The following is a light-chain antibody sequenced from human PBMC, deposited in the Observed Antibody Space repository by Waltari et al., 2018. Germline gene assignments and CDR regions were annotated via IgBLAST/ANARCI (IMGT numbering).Light chain of an antibody. CDR3: AAWDDSLNGPV. V-gene: IGLV1-44*01. CDR1: STHIGSHT. CDR2: SNN. Sequence: QSVLPQPPSAPGTPGKRVTLHSSGSSTHIGSHTSNGYQQIPGTAPKLLIYSNNQRPSGVPDRFSGSKSGTSASLAISGLQSEDEADYYCAAWDDSLNGPVFGGGTKLTVL. J-gene: IGLJ3*02.